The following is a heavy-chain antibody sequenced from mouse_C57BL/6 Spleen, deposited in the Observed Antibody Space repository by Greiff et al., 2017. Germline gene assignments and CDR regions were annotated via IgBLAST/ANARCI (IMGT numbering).Heavy chain of an antibody. CDR2: ISSGSSTI. CDR1: GFTFSDYG. J-gene: IGHJ4*01. V-gene: IGHV5-17*01. CDR3: AREGTTVVRAMDY. D-gene: IGHD1-1*01. Sequence: EVQLVESGGGLVKPGGSLKLSCAASGFTFSDYGMHWVRQAPEKGLEWVAYISSGSSTIYYADTVKGRFTISRDNAKNTLFLQMTSLRSEDTAMYYCAREGTTVVRAMDYWGQGTSVTVSS.